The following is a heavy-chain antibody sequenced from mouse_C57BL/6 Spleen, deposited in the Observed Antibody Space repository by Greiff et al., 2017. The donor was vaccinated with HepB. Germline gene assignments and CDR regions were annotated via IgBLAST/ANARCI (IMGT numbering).Heavy chain of an antibody. CDR1: GYAFSSYW. Sequence: VQLQQSGAELVKPGASVKISCKASGYAFSSYWMNWVKQRPGKGLEWIGQIYPGDGDTNYTGKSKGKATLTADKSSSTAYMQISSLTSEDSAVYFCARCGSSYDYAMDYWGQRTSVTVSS. V-gene: IGHV1-80*01. CDR3: ARCGSSYDYAMDY. D-gene: IGHD1-1*01. J-gene: IGHJ4*01. CDR2: IYPGDGDT.